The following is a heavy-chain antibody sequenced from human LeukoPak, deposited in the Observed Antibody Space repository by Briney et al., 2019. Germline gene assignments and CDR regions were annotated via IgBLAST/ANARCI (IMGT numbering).Heavy chain of an antibody. Sequence: SETLSLTCAVYGGSFSGYYWSWIRQPPGKGLEWIGEINHSGSTNYNPSLKSRVTISVDTSKNQFSLKLSSVTAADTAVYYCARGGVVVPAATAMDVWSKGTTVTVSS. V-gene: IGHV4-34*01. J-gene: IGHJ6*04. D-gene: IGHD2-2*01. CDR3: ARGGVVVPAATAMDV. CDR2: INHSGST. CDR1: GGSFSGYY.